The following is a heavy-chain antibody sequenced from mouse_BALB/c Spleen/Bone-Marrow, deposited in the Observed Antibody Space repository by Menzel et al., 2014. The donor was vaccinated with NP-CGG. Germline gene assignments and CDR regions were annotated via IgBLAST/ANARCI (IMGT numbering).Heavy chain of an antibody. CDR2: ISSGSSTI. J-gene: IGHJ2*01. V-gene: IGHV5-17*02. CDR1: GFTFSSFG. CDR3: ARGKYGYDY. D-gene: IGHD2-10*02. Sequence: EVQRVESGGGLVQPGGSRKLSCAASGFTFSSFGVHWVRRAPEKGLEWVAYISSGSSTIYYADTVKGRFTISRDNPKNTLFLQMTSLRSEDTAMYYCARGKYGYDYWGQGTTLTVSS.